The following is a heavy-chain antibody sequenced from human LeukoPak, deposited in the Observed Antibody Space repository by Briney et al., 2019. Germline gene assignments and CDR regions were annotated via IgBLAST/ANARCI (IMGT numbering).Heavy chain of an antibody. Sequence: SQTLSLTCAVSGGSINSGDSHWSWIRQPPGKGLEWIGYISYSGDTSYNPYLKSRVTIALDTSKNHFSLQLTSVTAADTAVYYCVRVITGTSAYDYWGQGTLVTVSS. D-gene: IGHD1-20*01. CDR2: ISYSGDT. CDR1: GGSINSGDSH. J-gene: IGHJ4*02. V-gene: IGHV4-30-4*01. CDR3: VRVITGTSAYDY.